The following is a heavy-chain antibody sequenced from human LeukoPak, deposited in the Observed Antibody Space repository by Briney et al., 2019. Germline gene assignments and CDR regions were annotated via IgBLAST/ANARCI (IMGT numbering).Heavy chain of an antibody. J-gene: IGHJ4*02. CDR2: IKSKAGGGTT. V-gene: IGHV3-15*01. D-gene: IGHD3-16*01. CDR3: LRVTKTVGGFDF. Sequence: GGSLRLSCAASGFTFSYAWMSWVRQAPGKGLEWVGLIKSKAGGGTTDYGAPVKGRFTISRDDSNNTVFLLMNSLKAEDTAVYYCLRVTKTVGGFDFWGQGTLLTVSS. CDR1: GFTFSYAW.